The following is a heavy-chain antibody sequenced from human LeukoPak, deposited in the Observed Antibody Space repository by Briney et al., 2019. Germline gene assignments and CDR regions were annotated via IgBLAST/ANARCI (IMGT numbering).Heavy chain of an antibody. CDR1: GFTFSSYW. Sequence: PGGSLRLSCAASGFTFSSYWMHWVRQAPGKGLVWVSRINSDGSSTSYADSVKGRFTISRDNSKNTLYLQMNSLRTDDTAVYYCAKVKGGSSGWYYFDYWGQGALVTVSS. J-gene: IGHJ4*02. CDR2: INSDGSST. CDR3: AKVKGGSSGWYYFDY. D-gene: IGHD6-19*01. V-gene: IGHV3-74*01.